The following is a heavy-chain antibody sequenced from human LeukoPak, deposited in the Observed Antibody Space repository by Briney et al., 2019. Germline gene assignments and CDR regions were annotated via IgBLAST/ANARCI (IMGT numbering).Heavy chain of an antibody. CDR3: ARGSRYFDWLSCDY. J-gene: IGHJ4*02. CDR2: INHSGST. Sequence: SETLSLTCAVYGGSFSGYYWSWIRQPPGKGLEWIGEINHSGSTNYNPSLKSRVTISVDTSKNQFSLKLSSVTAADTAGYYCARGSRYFDWLSCDYWGQGTLVTVSS. V-gene: IGHV4-34*01. D-gene: IGHD3-9*01. CDR1: GGSFSGYY.